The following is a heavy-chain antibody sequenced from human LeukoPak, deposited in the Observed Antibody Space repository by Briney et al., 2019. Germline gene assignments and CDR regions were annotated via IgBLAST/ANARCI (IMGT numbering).Heavy chain of an antibody. CDR2: IYYSGST. CDR1: GGSISSSSYY. Sequence: SSETLSLTCTVSGGSISSSSYYWGWIRQPPGKGLEWIGSIYYSGSTYYNPSLKSRVAISVDTSKNQFSLKLSSVTAADTAVYYCATLSAAGIYFQHWGQGTLVTVSS. CDR3: ATLSAAGIYFQH. D-gene: IGHD6-13*01. J-gene: IGHJ1*01. V-gene: IGHV4-39*07.